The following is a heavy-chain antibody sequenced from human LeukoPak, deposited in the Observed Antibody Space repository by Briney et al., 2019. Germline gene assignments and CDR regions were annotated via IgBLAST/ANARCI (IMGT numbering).Heavy chain of an antibody. J-gene: IGHJ5*02. Sequence: GESLKISCQGSGYDFKNYWIAWVRQMPGNGLEWMGLIYPDDSSTRYSPSFQGQVTMSADKSINTVYLQWSSLKASDSAMYYCARGDSKSLAATWDIWFDPWGQGTVLTVSS. CDR3: ARGDSKSLAATWDIWFDP. D-gene: IGHD1-1*01. CDR1: GYDFKNYW. CDR2: IYPDDSST. V-gene: IGHV5-51*01.